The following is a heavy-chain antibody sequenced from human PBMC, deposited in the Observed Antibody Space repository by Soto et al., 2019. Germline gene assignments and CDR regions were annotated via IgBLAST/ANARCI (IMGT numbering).Heavy chain of an antibody. J-gene: IGHJ4*02. CDR2: VYTSGRT. Sequence: AETLSLTFTVSGGSISSYYWSWIRQPAGKGLERILRVYTSGRTNYNHSLKRRVTMSVDTSKNQFSLKLSSVNAAYTAVYYCAREMNSYDSSGYPIATYYFDXWGQGTLDTVSX. D-gene: IGHD3-22*01. CDR3: AREMNSYDSSGYPIATYYFDX. CDR1: GGSISSYY. V-gene: IGHV4-4*07.